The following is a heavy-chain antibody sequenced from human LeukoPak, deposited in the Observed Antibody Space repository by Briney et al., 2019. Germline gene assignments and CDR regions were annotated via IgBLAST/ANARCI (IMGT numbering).Heavy chain of an antibody. D-gene: IGHD1-26*01. CDR3: ARDPYSGTYGDTYYYYMDV. CDR2: ITSSSTYT. V-gene: IGHV3-21*01. Sequence: GSLRLSCAASGFSFSSYNMNWVRQTPGKGLEWVSSITSSSTYTFYADSAKGRFTISRDNARNSLYLQMNSLRAEDTAVYYCARDPYSGTYGDTYYYYMDVWGKGTTVTISS. CDR1: GFSFSSYN. J-gene: IGHJ6*03.